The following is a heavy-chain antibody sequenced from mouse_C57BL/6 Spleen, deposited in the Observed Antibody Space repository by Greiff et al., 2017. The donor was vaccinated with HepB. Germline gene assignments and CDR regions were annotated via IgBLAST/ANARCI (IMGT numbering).Heavy chain of an antibody. CDR3: ARDEESDGYDEETFAMDY. D-gene: IGHD2-2*01. CDR1: GFTFSDFY. J-gene: IGHJ4*01. Sequence: EVKVVESGGGLVQSGRSLRLSCATSGFTFSDFYMEWVRQAPGKGLEWIAASRNKANDYTTEYSASVKGRFIVSRDTSQSILYLQMNALRAEDTAIYYGARDEESDGYDEETFAMDYWGQGTSVTVSS. CDR2: SRNKANDYTT. V-gene: IGHV7-1*01.